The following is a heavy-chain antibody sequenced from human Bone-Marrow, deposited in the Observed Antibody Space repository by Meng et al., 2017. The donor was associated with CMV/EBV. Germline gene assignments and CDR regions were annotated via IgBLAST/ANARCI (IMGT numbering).Heavy chain of an antibody. Sequence: GGSLRLSCAASTFTFNSYVMSWVRQAPGKGLEWVSSISSSSSYIYYADSVKGRFTISRDNAKNSLYLQMNSLRAEDTAVYYCADSNRGLYYYGMDVWGQGTTVTVSS. V-gene: IGHV3-21*01. CDR3: ADSNRGLYYYGMDV. D-gene: IGHD2/OR15-2a*01. CDR2: ISSSSSYI. J-gene: IGHJ6*02. CDR1: TFTFNSYV.